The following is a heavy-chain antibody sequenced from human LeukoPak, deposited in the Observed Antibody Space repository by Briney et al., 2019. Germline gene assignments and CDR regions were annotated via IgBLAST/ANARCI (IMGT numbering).Heavy chain of an antibody. J-gene: IGHJ4*01. Sequence: PGGSLRLSRAASGITFAANAMSWVRQAPGKGLEWVSSFSGTITKIYYANSVRGRFTISRDNSRDTLYLQMNSLRAEDTAVYYCVRDIAARYLDYWGHGTQVTVSS. CDR1: GITFAANA. CDR3: VRDIAARYLDY. V-gene: IGHV3-23*01. D-gene: IGHD6-6*01. CDR2: FSGTITKI.